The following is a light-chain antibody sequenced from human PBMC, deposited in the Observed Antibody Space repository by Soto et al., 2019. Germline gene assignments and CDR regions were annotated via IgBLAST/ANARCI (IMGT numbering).Light chain of an antibody. CDR2: SNN. J-gene: IGLJ2*01. CDR1: SSNIGSNT. V-gene: IGLV1-44*01. Sequence: QAVLTQPPSASGTPGQRVTISCSGSSSNIGSNTVNWYQQLPGTAPKLLIYSNNQWPSGVPDRFSGSKSGTLASLAISGLQSEDEADYYCAAWDDSLNAVVFGGGTKLTV. CDR3: AAWDDSLNAVV.